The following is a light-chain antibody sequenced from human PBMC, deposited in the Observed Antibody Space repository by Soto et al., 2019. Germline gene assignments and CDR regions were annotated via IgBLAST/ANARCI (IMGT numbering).Light chain of an antibody. Sequence: DIVMTKSPLSLPVTPGEPASISCRSSQSLLHSNGYNYLDWYLQKPGQSPQLLIYLGSNRASGVPDRFSGSGSGTDFTLKISRVEAEDVGVYYCMQALQTPAFGQGTKGDIK. CDR3: MQALQTPA. CDR2: LGS. CDR1: QSLLHSNGYNY. J-gene: IGKJ1*01. V-gene: IGKV2-28*01.